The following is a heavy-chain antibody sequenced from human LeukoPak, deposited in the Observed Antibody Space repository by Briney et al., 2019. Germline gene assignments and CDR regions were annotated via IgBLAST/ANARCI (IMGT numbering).Heavy chain of an antibody. V-gene: IGHV3-9*01. J-gene: IGHJ5*02. CDR1: GFTFDDYA. Sequence: PGGSLRLSCAASGFTFDDYAMHWVRQAPGKGLEWVSGISWSSGSIGYADSVKGRFTISRDNAKNSLYLQMNSLRAEDTALYYCAKAGVSVAVPWFDPWGQGTLVTVSS. CDR2: ISWSSGSI. D-gene: IGHD6-19*01. CDR3: AKAGVSVAVPWFDP.